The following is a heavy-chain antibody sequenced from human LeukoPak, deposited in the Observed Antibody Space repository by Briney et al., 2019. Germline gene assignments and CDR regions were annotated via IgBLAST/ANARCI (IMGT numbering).Heavy chain of an antibody. CDR1: GFTFSSYA. J-gene: IGHJ4*02. D-gene: IGHD3-16*01. CDR2: ISGRGGST. Sequence: GGSLRLSCAASGFTFSSYAMSWVRQAPGKGLEWVSLISGRGGSTYYADSVKGRFTISRDNSKNTVYLRMNSLRAEDTAVYYCAKEGPGGGGYFDDWGQGTLVTVSS. V-gene: IGHV3-23*01. CDR3: AKEGPGGGGYFDD.